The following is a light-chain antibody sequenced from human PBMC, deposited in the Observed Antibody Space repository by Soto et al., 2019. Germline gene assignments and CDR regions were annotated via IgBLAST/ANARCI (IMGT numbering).Light chain of an antibody. J-gene: IGKJ1*01. CDR1: QTISSW. V-gene: IGKV1-5*03. Sequence: SYWTLSLSLVVIVTITCRASQTISSWLAWYQQKPGKAPKLLIYKASTLKSGVPSRFSGSGSGTEFTLTISSLQPDDFATSYCQHYNSYSEAFGQGTKVDIK. CDR2: KAS. CDR3: QHYNSYSEA.